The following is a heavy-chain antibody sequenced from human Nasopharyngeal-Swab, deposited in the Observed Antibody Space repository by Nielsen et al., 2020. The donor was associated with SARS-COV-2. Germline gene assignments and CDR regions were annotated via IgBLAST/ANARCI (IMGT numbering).Heavy chain of an antibody. D-gene: IGHD3-10*01. J-gene: IGHJ4*02. CDR3: ARGPLYGSGSYHY. CDR2: IKQDGSEK. CDR1: GFTFSSYW. Sequence: GGSLRLSCAASGFTFSSYWMHWVRQAPGKGLEWVANIKQDGSEKYYVDSVKGRFTISRDNAKNSLYLQMNSLRAEDTAVYYCARGPLYGSGSYHYWGQGTLVTVSS. V-gene: IGHV3-7*01.